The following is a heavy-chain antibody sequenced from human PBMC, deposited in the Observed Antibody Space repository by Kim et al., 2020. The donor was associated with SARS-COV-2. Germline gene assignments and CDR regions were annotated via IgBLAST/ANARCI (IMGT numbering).Heavy chain of an antibody. CDR2: IYYSGST. Sequence: SETLSLTCTVSGGSISSYYWSWIRQPPGKGLEWIGYIYYSGSTNYNPSLKSRVTISVDTSKNQFSLKLSSVTAADTAVYYCARGRVQQLAYFDYWGQGTLVTVSS. CDR1: GGSISSYY. CDR3: ARGRVQQLAYFDY. J-gene: IGHJ4*02. V-gene: IGHV4-59*01. D-gene: IGHD6-13*01.